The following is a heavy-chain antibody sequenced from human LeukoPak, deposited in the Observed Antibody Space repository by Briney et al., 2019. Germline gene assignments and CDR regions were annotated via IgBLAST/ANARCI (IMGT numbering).Heavy chain of an antibody. CDR3: ARDANIASLRYFDY. D-gene: IGHD2/OR15-2a*01. V-gene: IGHV3-20*04. Sequence: GGSLRLSCAASGFTFDDYGMSWVRQAPGKGLEWVSGINWNGGSTGYADSVKGRFTISRDNAKNSLYLQMNSLRAEDTALYYCARDANIASLRYFDYWGQGTLVTVSS. J-gene: IGHJ4*02. CDR2: INWNGGST. CDR1: GFTFDDYG.